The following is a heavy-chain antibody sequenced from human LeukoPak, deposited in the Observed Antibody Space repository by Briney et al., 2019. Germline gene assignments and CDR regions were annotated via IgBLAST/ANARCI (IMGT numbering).Heavy chain of an antibody. CDR2: IYSGGDA. CDR1: GFTVSSSY. Sequence: GGSLGLSCAASGFTVSSSYMTWVRQAPGKGLEWVSVIYSGGDADYADSVKGRFTISRDNSKNTLYLQMNGLRAEDTAVYYCAKDLDTTVVQKGYDPWGQGTLVTVSS. D-gene: IGHD5-18*01. J-gene: IGHJ5*02. V-gene: IGHV3-66*01. CDR3: AKDLDTTVVQKGYDP.